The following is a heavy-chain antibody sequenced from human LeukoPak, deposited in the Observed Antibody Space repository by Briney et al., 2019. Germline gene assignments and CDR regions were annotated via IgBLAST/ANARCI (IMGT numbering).Heavy chain of an antibody. D-gene: IGHD2-2*03. CDR1: GGSFSGYY. Sequence: PSETLSLTCAVYGGSFSGYYWSWIRQPPGKGLEWSGEINHSGSTNYNPSLKSRVSISVDTSKNQFSLKLSSVTAADTAVYYCARGRGRIGFYYYGMDVWGQGTTVTVSS. CDR3: ARGRGRIGFYYYGMDV. CDR2: INHSGST. V-gene: IGHV4-34*01. J-gene: IGHJ6*02.